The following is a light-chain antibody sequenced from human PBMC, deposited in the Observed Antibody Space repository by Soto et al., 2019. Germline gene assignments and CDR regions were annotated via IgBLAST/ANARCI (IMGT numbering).Light chain of an antibody. V-gene: IGKV2-30*01. CDR1: QSLVYSDGNNY. J-gene: IGKJ1*01. Sequence: DVVMTQSPLSLPVTLGEPASISCRSSQSLVYSDGNNYLNWVQQSPGQSPRLLIFKVSNRYTGVPDRFSGSGSGTDFTLKISRLEPEDVGVYYCMQGTGTPPETFGQGTKVEIK. CDR3: MQGTGTPPET. CDR2: KVS.